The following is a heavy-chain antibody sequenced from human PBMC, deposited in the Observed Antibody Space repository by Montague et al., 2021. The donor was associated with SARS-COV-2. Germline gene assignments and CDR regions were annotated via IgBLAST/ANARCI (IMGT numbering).Heavy chain of an antibody. Sequence: SECLSLTCTVSGGSISSYYWSWIRQPPGKGLEWIGYIYYSGSTNYNPSLKSRVTISVDTSKNQFSLKLSSVTAADTAVYYCARGMHYYDSSGYYFDYWGQGTLVTVSS. V-gene: IGHV4-59*01. J-gene: IGHJ4*02. D-gene: IGHD3-22*01. CDR2: IYYSGST. CDR1: GGSISSYY. CDR3: ARGMHYYDSSGYYFDY.